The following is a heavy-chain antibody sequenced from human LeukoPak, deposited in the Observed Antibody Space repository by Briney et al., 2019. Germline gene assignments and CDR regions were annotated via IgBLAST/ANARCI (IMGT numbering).Heavy chain of an antibody. V-gene: IGHV4-59*12. Sequence: PSETLSLTCIVSMDSITGNQWSWVRQSPGKRLEWIGYTYSSGTTKYDPSLKSRVTISVDTSKNQFSLRLTSVTAADTAVYYCARGSFRITMIVVVPVGFDYWGQGTLVTVSS. CDR1: MDSITGNQ. J-gene: IGHJ4*02. CDR2: TYSSGTT. CDR3: ARGSFRITMIVVVPVGFDY. D-gene: IGHD3-22*01.